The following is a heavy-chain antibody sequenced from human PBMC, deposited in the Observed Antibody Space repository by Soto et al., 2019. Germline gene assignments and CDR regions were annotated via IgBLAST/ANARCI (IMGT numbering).Heavy chain of an antibody. Sequence: PGGSLRLSCAASGFTFSSYAMNWIRQAPGKGLEWVGRIKSKTSGGTTDYAAPVKDRFTISRDDSKNTLYLQINSLKTEDTAMYYCSTDKDCRGSGCYSWGQGTLVTVSS. D-gene: IGHD2-15*01. CDR1: GFTFSSYA. CDR2: IKSKTSGGTT. CDR3: STDKDCRGSGCYS. V-gene: IGHV3-15*07. J-gene: IGHJ4*02.